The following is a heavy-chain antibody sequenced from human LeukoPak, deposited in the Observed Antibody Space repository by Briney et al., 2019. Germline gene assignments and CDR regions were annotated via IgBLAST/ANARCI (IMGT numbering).Heavy chain of an antibody. J-gene: IGHJ5*02. D-gene: IGHD3-3*01. V-gene: IGHV4-34*01. CDR3: ARGGETYYDFWSGYSPAINWFDP. CDR1: GGSFSGNC. CDR2: INHSGST. Sequence: SETLSLTCAVYGGSFSGNCWSWIRQPPGKGLEWIGEINHSGSTNYNPSLKSRVTISVDTSKNQFSLKLSSVTAADTAVYYCARGGETYYDFWSGYSPAINWFDPWGQGTLVTVSS.